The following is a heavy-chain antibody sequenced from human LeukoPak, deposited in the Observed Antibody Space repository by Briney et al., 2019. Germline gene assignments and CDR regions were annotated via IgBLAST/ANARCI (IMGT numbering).Heavy chain of an antibody. D-gene: IGHD3-10*01. CDR3: ARDYGSGAHFDY. V-gene: IGHV3-21*01. Sequence: GGSLRLSCAASGFTFSSYSMNWVRQAPGKGLEWVSSISSSSSYIYYADSVKGRFTISRDNAKNSLYLQMNSLRAEDTAVYYCARDYGSGAHFDYWGQGTLVTVSS. CDR1: GFTFSSYS. J-gene: IGHJ4*02. CDR2: ISSSSSYI.